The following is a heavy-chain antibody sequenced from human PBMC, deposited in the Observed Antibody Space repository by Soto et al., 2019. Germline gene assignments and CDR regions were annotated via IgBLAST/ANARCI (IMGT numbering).Heavy chain of an antibody. Sequence: QVQLVESGGGVVQPGGSLRLSCVASGFIFSNYGMHWVRQTPGKGLEWVAMTWYDGINKYYADSVKDRFTISRDNSKNTLYLQMNSLRDEDSAVYYCATELNDMEAFDIWGQGTMVTVAS. D-gene: IGHD1-1*01. CDR2: TWYDGINK. CDR1: GFIFSNYG. CDR3: ATELNDMEAFDI. J-gene: IGHJ3*02. V-gene: IGHV3-33*01.